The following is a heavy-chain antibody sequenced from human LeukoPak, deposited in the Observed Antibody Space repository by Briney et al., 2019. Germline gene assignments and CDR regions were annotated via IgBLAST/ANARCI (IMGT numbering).Heavy chain of an antibody. D-gene: IGHD6-6*01. CDR2: ISYDGSNK. CDR1: GFTFSSYG. CDR3: AKDYSSSGPS. V-gene: IGHV3-30*18. J-gene: IGHJ4*02. Sequence: GGPLRLSCAASGFTFSSYGMHWVRQAPGKGLEWVAVISYDGSNKYYADSVKGRFTISRDNSKNTLYLQMNSLRAEDTAVYYCAKDYSSSGPSWGQGTLVTVSS.